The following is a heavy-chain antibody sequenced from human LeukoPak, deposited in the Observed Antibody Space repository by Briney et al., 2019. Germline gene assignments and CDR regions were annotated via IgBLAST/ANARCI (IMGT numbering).Heavy chain of an antibody. Sequence: GGSLRLSCAASGFTFSSYGLSWVRQAPGKGLEWVSGITGSGDSTFYADSVKGRFTISRDNSKNTLYLQMNSLRAEDTAVYYCAKQGRDWLRDYYYYMDVWGKGTTVTISS. CDR1: GFTFSSYG. D-gene: IGHD3-9*01. V-gene: IGHV3-23*01. J-gene: IGHJ6*03. CDR2: ITGSGDST. CDR3: AKQGRDWLRDYYYYMDV.